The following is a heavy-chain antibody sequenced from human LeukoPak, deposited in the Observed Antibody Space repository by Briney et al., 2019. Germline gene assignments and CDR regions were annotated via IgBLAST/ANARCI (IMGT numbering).Heavy chain of an antibody. V-gene: IGHV3-74*01. J-gene: IGHJ4*02. Sequence: GGSLRLSCAASGFTFNYYWMHWVRQVLGKGLMWVSGINNDGTATYYVDSVKGRFTISRDNAKNTVYLQMNGLRAEDTTVYYCATVSEYWGQGTLVTVSS. CDR3: ATVSEY. CDR2: INNDGTAT. CDR1: GFTFNYYW.